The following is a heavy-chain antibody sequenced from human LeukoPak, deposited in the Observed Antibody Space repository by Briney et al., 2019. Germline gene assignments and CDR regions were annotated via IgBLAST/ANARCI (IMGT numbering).Heavy chain of an antibody. V-gene: IGHV1-24*01. J-gene: IGHJ6*04. Sequence: GASVKVSCKASGYTFTSYDVNRVRQAPGKGLEWMGGFDPEDGETIYAQKFQGRVTMTEDTSTDTAYMELSSLRSEDTAVYYCATGGPFHGGNLPDVWGKGTTVTISS. CDR1: GYTFTSYD. CDR3: ATGGPFHGGNLPDV. CDR2: FDPEDGET. D-gene: IGHD4-23*01.